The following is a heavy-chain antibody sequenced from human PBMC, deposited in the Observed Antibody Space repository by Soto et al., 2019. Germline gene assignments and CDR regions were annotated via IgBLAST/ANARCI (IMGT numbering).Heavy chain of an antibody. D-gene: IGHD3-22*01. Sequence: GGSLRLSCAASGFTFSSYAMSWVRQAPGKGLEWVSAISGSGGSTYYADSVKGRFTISRDNSKNTLYLQMNSLRAEDKAVYYCAKGPYYYDSSAIQGWGQGTLVTVSS. CDR1: GFTFSSYA. CDR3: AKGPYYYDSSAIQG. J-gene: IGHJ4*02. V-gene: IGHV3-23*01. CDR2: ISGSGGST.